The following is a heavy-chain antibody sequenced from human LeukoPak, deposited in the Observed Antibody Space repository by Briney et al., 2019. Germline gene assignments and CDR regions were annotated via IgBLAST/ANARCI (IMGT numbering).Heavy chain of an antibody. CDR2: IYYSGST. J-gene: IGHJ4*02. CDR1: GGSISSYY. CDR3: ARSPSDIVVVTAPGGYFDY. D-gene: IGHD2-21*02. V-gene: IGHV4-59*01. Sequence: PSETLSLTCTVSGGSISSYYWSWNRQPPGKGLEWIGYIYYSGSTNYNPSLKSRVTISVDTSKNQFSLKLSSVTAADTAVYYCARSPSDIVVVTAPGGYFDYWGQGTLVTVSS.